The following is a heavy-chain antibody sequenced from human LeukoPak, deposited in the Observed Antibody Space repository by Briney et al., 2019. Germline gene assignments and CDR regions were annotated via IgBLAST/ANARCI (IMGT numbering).Heavy chain of an antibody. CDR2: IKQDGSEK. D-gene: IGHD2-15*01. V-gene: IGHV3-7*01. J-gene: IGHJ4*02. CDR3: ARVPDIVVVVAANFDY. CDR1: GFIFSSYW. Sequence: GGSLRLSCAASGFIFSSYWMSWVRQAPGKGLEWVAKIKQDGSEKNYVESVKGRYTISRDNAKNSLYLQMNSLRAEDTAVYYCARVPDIVVVVAANFDYWGQGTLVTVSS.